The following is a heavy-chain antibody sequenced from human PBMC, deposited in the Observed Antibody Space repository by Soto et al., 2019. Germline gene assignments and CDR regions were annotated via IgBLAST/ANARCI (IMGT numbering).Heavy chain of an antibody. V-gene: IGHV4-30-2*01. Sequence: SETLSLTCAVSGGSISSGGYSWSWIRQPPGKGLEWIGYIYHSGSTYYNPSLKSRVTISVDRSKNQFSLKLSSVTAADTAVYYCARGIVPAAMAYVPHFDYWGQGTLVTVSS. CDR1: GGSISSGGYS. CDR3: ARGIVPAAMAYVPHFDY. CDR2: IYHSGST. D-gene: IGHD2-2*01. J-gene: IGHJ4*02.